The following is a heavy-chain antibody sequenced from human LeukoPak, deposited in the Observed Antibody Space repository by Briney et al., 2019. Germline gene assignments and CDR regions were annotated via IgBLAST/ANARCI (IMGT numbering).Heavy chain of an antibody. CDR2: IWYDGSNK. J-gene: IGHJ4*02. V-gene: IGHV3-33*01. Sequence: GGSLRLSCAASGFTFSSYGMHWVRQAPGKGLEWVAVIWYDGSNKYYADSVKGRFTISRDNSKNTLYLQMNSLRAEDTAVYYCARDCGGGSCYSDYWGQGTLVTVFS. D-gene: IGHD2-15*01. CDR3: ARDCGGGSCYSDY. CDR1: GFTFSSYG.